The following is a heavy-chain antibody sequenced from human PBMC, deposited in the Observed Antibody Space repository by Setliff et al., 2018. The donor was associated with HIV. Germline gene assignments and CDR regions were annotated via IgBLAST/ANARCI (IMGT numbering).Heavy chain of an antibody. D-gene: IGHD3-22*01. CDR2: ISPYNGDT. CDR3: VRGVTRDISGYYRDEYFQH. V-gene: IGHV1-18*04. J-gene: IGHJ1*01. CDR1: GFTLTFYY. Sequence: ASVKVSCKASGFTLTFYYMHWVRQAPGQGLEWMGWISPYNGDTRFAQSLQGRVTLTTDTSTNTAYMEMRTLRSDDTAVYFCVRGVTRDISGYYRDEYFQHWGQGTPVTVSS.